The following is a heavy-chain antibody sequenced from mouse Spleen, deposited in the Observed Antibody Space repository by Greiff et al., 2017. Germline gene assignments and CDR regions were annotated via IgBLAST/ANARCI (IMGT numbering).Heavy chain of an antibody. V-gene: IGHV14-3*01. J-gene: IGHJ2*01. CDR2: IDSANTDS. CDR3: ARSYYGDY. CDR1: GFNIRDTY. Sequence: VQLKESVADLVRPGASVKMSCIASGFNIRDTYIHWVKQRPEQGLEWIGRIDSANTDSKYAPKFQAKATITADTSSNTAYLQLSSLTSEDTAIYYCARSYYGDYWGQGTTLRVSS.